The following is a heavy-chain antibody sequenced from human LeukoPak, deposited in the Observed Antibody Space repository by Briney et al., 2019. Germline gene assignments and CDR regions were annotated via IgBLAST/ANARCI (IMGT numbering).Heavy chain of an antibody. Sequence: SQTLSLTSNVPSRSITSYYWTWIRQPPGKGLERIRSIYYRGSTNYNPSLKSRVTIPVDKSKNQFSLKPTSVNAAHTATNYYPIVKVAGLAARPVYFFDYWGEGTLVTVSS. CDR2: IYYRGST. J-gene: IGHJ4*02. CDR1: SRSITSYY. V-gene: IGHV4-59*01. D-gene: IGHD6-6*01. CDR3: PIVKVAGLAARPVYFFDY.